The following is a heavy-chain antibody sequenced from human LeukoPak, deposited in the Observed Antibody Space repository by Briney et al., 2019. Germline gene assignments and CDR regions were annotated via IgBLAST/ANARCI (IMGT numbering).Heavy chain of an antibody. D-gene: IGHD1-7*01. V-gene: IGHV3-30*02. CDR2: IRYDGSNK. CDR1: GFTFSSYG. CDR3: AKDYWNSKYYFDY. Sequence: GGSLRLSCAASGFTFSSYGMHWVRQAPGKGLEWVAFIRYDGSNKYYADSVKGRFTISRDNSKNTLYLQMDSLRPEDTAVYYCAKDYWNSKYYFDYWGQGALVTVSS. J-gene: IGHJ4*02.